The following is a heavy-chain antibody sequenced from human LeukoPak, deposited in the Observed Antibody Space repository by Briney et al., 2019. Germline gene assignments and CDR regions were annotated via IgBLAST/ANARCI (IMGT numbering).Heavy chain of an antibody. D-gene: IGHD3-10*01. J-gene: IGHJ3*02. Sequence: PSETLSLTCTVSGGSISSSSYYWGWIRQPPGKGLEWIGSIYYSGSTNYNPSLKSRVTISVDTSKNQFSLKLSSVTAADTAVYYCARSPSGSSYKDAFDIWGQGTMVTVSS. CDR1: GGSISSSSYY. CDR2: IYYSGST. CDR3: ARSPSGSSYKDAFDI. V-gene: IGHV4-39*07.